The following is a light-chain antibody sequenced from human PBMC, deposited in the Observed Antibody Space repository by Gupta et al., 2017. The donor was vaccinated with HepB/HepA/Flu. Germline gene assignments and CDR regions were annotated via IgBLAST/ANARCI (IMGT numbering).Light chain of an antibody. Sequence: ESVMTKSPDSLAVSLGERATINCRSSQSVLYSSNNKNYLAWYQQKPGQPPKLLIYWASTREFGVPDRFSGSGSGTDFTLTISSLQAEDVAVYYCQQYYTTPCSFGQGTKLEIK. V-gene: IGKV4-1*01. CDR3: QQYYTTPCS. J-gene: IGKJ2*04. CDR2: WAS. CDR1: QSVLYSSNNKNY.